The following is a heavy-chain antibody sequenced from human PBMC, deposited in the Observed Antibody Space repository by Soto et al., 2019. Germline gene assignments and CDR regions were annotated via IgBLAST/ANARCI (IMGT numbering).Heavy chain of an antibody. V-gene: IGHV3-21*01. J-gene: IGHJ3*02. Sequence: WGSLRLSCAASGFTFSSYSMNWVRQAPGKGLEWVSSISSSSSYIYYADSVKGRFTISRDNAKNSLYLQMNSLRAEDTAVYYCARVGGGEQVLLAFDIWGHGTMVTVS. CDR1: GFTFSSYS. CDR3: ARVGGGEQVLLAFDI. D-gene: IGHD2-15*01. CDR2: ISSSSSYI.